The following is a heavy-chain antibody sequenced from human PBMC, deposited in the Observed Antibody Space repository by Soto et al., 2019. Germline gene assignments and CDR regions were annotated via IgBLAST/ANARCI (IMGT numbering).Heavy chain of an antibody. CDR2: ISYSRNT. J-gene: IGHJ4*02. CDR1: GGSIISGY. CDR3: AGLRGYAGSPIDY. Sequence: SETLFLTCTVSGGSIISGYWSWIRQPPGKGLEWIGYISYSRNTNYNPSLKIRVTMSVDTPKNQFSLRLSSVTTADTAVYYCAGLRGYAGSPIDYWGQGTMVTVSS. D-gene: IGHD2-15*01. V-gene: IGHV4-59*01.